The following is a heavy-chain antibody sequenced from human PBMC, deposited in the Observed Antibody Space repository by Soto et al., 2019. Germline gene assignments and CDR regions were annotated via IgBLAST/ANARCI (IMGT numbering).Heavy chain of an antibody. CDR2: INHSGST. J-gene: IGHJ4*02. D-gene: IGHD5-12*01. Sequence: SETLSLTCAVYGGSFSGYYWSWIRQPPGKGLEWIGEINHSGSTNYNPSLKSRVTISVDTSKNQFSLKLSSVTAADTAVYYCARGRPGGYSGYDPYVDYWGQGTLVTGLL. V-gene: IGHV4-34*01. CDR1: GGSFSGYY. CDR3: ARGRPGGYSGYDPYVDY.